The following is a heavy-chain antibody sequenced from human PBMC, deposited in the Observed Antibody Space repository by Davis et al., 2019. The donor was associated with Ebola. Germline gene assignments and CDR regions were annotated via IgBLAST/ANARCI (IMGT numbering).Heavy chain of an antibody. D-gene: IGHD3-16*01. J-gene: IGHJ5*02. CDR3: ARDANTDLFTYNYFDT. V-gene: IGHV1-3*01. Sequence: ASAKVSCKASADTFTSYPIHWVRQAPGLRLEWLGWIIVGNGNTKYSQEFQDRVTITRDRSASTAYMELTRLTSEDTAVYYCARDANTDLFTYNYFDTWGQGTLVTVSS. CDR1: ADTFTSYP. CDR2: IIVGNGNT.